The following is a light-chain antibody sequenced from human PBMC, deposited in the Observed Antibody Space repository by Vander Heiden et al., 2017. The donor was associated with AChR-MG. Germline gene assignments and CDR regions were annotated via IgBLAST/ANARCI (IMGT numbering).Light chain of an antibody. Sequence: EEAMTHPPATLSVSPGERATLSCRASQSVSSDLAWYQQKPGQGPRLLIYRASTKSTGIPARFSGSGSGTDFTLTISSLQSEDFAVYYCQLYNNWPPLTFCGGTKVEIK. J-gene: IGKJ4*01. V-gene: IGKV3-15*01. CDR2: RAS. CDR3: QLYNNWPPLT. CDR1: QSVSSD.